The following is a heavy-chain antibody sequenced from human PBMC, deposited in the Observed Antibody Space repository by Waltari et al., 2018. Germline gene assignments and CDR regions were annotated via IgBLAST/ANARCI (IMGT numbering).Heavy chain of an antibody. V-gene: IGHV3-48*03. D-gene: IGHD1-1*01. Sequence: EVQLVESGGGLVQPGGSLRLSCAASGFTFSSYEMNWVRQAPGKGLEWVSYISSSGSTIYYAGSVKGRFTISRDNAKNSLYLQMNSLRAEDTAVYYCARDGLAGTYDYWGQGTLVTVSS. CDR1: GFTFSSYE. CDR2: ISSSGSTI. J-gene: IGHJ4*02. CDR3: ARDGLAGTYDY.